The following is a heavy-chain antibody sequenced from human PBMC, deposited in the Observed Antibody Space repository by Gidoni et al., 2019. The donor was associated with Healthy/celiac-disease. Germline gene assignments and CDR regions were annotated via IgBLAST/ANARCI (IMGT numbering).Heavy chain of an antibody. V-gene: IGHV1-69*04. CDR1: GGTFSSYA. CDR3: ARGALVVPAARRGDYYYGMDV. J-gene: IGHJ6*02. CDR2: IISILGIA. D-gene: IGHD2-2*01. Sequence: QVQLVQSGAEVKKPGSSVKVSCKASGGTFSSYAISWVRQAPGQGLEWMGRIISILGIANYAQKFQGRVTITADKSTSTAYMELSSLRSEDTAVYYCARGALVVPAARRGDYYYGMDVWGQGTTVTVSS.